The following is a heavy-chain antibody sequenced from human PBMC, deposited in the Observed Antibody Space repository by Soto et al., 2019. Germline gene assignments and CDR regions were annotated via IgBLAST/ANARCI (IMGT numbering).Heavy chain of an antibody. CDR1: GFTFSSYG. CDR3: ARARGQIDY. Sequence: QVQLVESGGGVVQPGRSLRLSCAASGFTFSSYGMQWVRQATGKWLEWVAVIWHDGSNQYYADSVKGRFTISRDNCNKTLYLQLNSLGAEDTAVYYCARARGQIDYWGQGTLVTVSS. V-gene: IGHV3-33*01. CDR2: IWHDGSNQ. J-gene: IGHJ4*02.